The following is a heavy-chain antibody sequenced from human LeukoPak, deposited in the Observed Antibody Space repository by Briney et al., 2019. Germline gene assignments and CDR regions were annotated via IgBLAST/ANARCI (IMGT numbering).Heavy chain of an antibody. CDR3: ARVRGYGDYEYYFDF. CDR1: GYIFSSYS. V-gene: IGHV7-4-1*02. CDR2: INTITGNP. Sequence: ASVKASCKASGYIFSSYSLNWVRQAPGQGLEWMGWINTITGNPTYAQGFTGRFVFSLDTSVSTAYLQISSLKAEDTAVYYCARVRGYGDYEYYFDFWGQGTLVTVSS. J-gene: IGHJ4*02. D-gene: IGHD4-17*01.